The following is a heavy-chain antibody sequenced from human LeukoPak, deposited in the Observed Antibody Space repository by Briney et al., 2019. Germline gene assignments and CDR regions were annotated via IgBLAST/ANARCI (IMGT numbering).Heavy chain of an antibody. Sequence: SETLSLTCTVSGGSISSYYWRWIRQPAGKGLEWIGRIYTSGSTNYNPSLKSRVTMSVDTSKNQFSLKLSSVTAADTAVYYCARDAEIAAAGTKYYYYGMAVWGQGTTVTVSS. CDR1: GGSISSYY. CDR3: ARDAEIAAAGTKYYYYGMAV. CDR2: IYTSGST. V-gene: IGHV4-4*07. J-gene: IGHJ6*02. D-gene: IGHD6-13*01.